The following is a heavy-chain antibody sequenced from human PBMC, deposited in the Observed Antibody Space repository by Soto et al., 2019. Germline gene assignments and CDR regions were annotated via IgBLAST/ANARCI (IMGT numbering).Heavy chain of an antibody. CDR2: ISGKNGET. CDR1: GYSFVRYG. V-gene: IGHV1-18*04. J-gene: IGHJ5*02. D-gene: IGHD1-26*01. CDR3: ARWTSGSYSDWFEP. Sequence: QVQLVQSGAEVKKPGASVKVSCKASGYSFVRYGITWVRQAPGQRPQWMGWISGKNGETKYEQKIQGRVTMTIDTSTSTAYVELRSLRSDDTAVYYCARWTSGSYSDWFEPWGQGTLVSVSS.